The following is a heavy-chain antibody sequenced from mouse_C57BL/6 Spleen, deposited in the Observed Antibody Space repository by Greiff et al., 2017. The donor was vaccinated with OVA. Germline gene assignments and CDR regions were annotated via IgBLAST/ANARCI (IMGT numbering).Heavy chain of an antibody. Sequence: SGPELVKPGASVKISCKASGYAFSSSWMNWVKQRPGKGLEWIGRIYPGDGDTNYNGKFKGKATLTADKSSSTAYMQLSSLTSEDSAVYFCARGDGNLFAYWGQGTLVTVSA. V-gene: IGHV1-82*01. CDR1: GYAFSSSW. D-gene: IGHD2-1*01. CDR3: ARGDGNLFAY. J-gene: IGHJ3*01. CDR2: IYPGDGDT.